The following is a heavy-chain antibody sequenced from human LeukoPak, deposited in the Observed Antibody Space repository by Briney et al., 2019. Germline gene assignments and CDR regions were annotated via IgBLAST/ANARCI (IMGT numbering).Heavy chain of an antibody. V-gene: IGHV4-30-4*08. J-gene: IGHJ6*03. Sequence: SETLSLTCTVSGGSISSGDYYWSWIRQPPGKGLEWIGYIYYSGSTYYNPSLKSRVTISVDTSKNQFSLKLSSVTAADTAVHYCARDFPIDYYMDVWGKGTTVTVSS. CDR2: IYYSGST. CDR1: GGSISSGDYY. CDR3: ARDFPIDYYMDV.